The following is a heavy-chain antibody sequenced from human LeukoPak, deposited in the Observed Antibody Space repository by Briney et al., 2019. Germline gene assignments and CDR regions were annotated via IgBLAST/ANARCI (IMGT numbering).Heavy chain of an antibody. CDR3: ASPTSDYYDSSGYFGY. D-gene: IGHD3-22*01. V-gene: IGHV3-66*02. Sequence: GGSLRLSCAASGFTVSSNYMSWVRQAPGKGLEWVSVIYSGGSTYYADSVKGRFTISRDNSKNTLYLQMNSLRAEDTAVYYCASPTSDYYDSSGYFGYWGQGTLVTVSS. J-gene: IGHJ4*02. CDR1: GFTVSSNY. CDR2: IYSGGST.